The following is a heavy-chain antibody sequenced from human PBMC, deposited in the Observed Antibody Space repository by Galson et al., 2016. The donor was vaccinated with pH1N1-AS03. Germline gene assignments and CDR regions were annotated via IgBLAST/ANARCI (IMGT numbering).Heavy chain of an antibody. CDR2: ISAGGVTT. J-gene: IGHJ4*02. D-gene: IGHD2-15*01. CDR1: GFTFSTYA. V-gene: IGHV3-23*01. CDR3: AREDNFGSGGFLSYDY. Sequence: SLRLSCAASGFTFSTYAMSWVRQAQGMGLEWVSAISAGGVTTYYADSVRGRFTISRDNSKKTLSLQVNGLRAEDTALYYCAREDNFGSGGFLSYDYWGLGILVTVSS.